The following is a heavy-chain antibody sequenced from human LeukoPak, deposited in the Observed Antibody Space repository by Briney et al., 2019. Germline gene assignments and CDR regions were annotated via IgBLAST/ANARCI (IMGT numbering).Heavy chain of an antibody. J-gene: IGHJ5*02. D-gene: IGHD3-10*01. V-gene: IGHV1-18*01. CDR1: GYTFTSYG. CDR2: ISAYNGNT. Sequence: ASVKVSCKASGYTFTSYGISWVRQAPGQGLEWMGWISAYNGNTNYAQKLQGRVTMTTDTSTSTAYMELRSLRSDDTAVYYCARDDSGSGSYYSGFDPWGQGTLVTVSP. CDR3: ARDDSGSGSYYSGFDP.